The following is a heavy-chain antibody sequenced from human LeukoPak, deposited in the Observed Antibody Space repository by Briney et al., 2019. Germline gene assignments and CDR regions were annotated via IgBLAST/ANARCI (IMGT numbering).Heavy chain of an antibody. J-gene: IGHJ3*02. CDR3: ASSYDFWSGYYIIGAFDI. D-gene: IGHD3-3*01. Sequence: SETLSLTCTVSGGSISSYYWSWIRQPAGKGLEWIGRIYTSGSTNYNPSLKSRVTMSVDTSKNQFSLKLSSVTAADTAVYYCASSYDFWSGYYIIGAFDIWGQGTMVTVSS. V-gene: IGHV4-4*07. CDR1: GGSISSYY. CDR2: IYTSGST.